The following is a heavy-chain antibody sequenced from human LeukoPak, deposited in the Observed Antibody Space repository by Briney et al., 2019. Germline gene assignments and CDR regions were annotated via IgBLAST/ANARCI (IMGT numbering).Heavy chain of an antibody. CDR2: ITWNNETL. CDR1: GFKFHNYA. V-gene: IGHV3-9*01. CDR3: ARDWGSSGWFYFDS. J-gene: IGHJ4*02. Sequence: GGSLRLSCTASGFKFHNYALHWVRQAPGKGLEWVSGITWNNETLDYADSVKGRFIISRDDAKNSIYLQMNSLKAEDTALYYCARDWGSSGWFYFDSWGQGTLVSVSS. D-gene: IGHD6-19*01.